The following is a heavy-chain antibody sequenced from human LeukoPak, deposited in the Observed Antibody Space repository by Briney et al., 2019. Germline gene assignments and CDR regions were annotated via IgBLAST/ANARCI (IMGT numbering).Heavy chain of an antibody. Sequence: ASVKVSCKASGYTFTSYAMHWVRQAPGQRLEWMGWINAGNGNTKYSQEFQGRVTITRDTSASTAYMELSSLRSEDMAVYYCARDDSLNYYDSSGYDYWGQGTLVTVSS. D-gene: IGHD3-22*01. J-gene: IGHJ4*02. CDR2: INAGNGNT. CDR1: GYTFTSYA. V-gene: IGHV1-3*03. CDR3: ARDDSLNYYDSSGYDY.